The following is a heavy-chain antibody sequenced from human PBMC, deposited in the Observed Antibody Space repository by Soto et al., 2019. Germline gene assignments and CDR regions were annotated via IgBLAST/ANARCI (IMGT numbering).Heavy chain of an antibody. CDR1: GFTFGSFA. D-gene: IGHD6-13*01. J-gene: IGHJ4*02. CDR2: ISGSGGST. Sequence: GGSMRLSWAAAGFTFGSFAMGWVRQAPGKGLEWVSAISGSGGSTYYADSVKGRFTISRDNSKNPLYLQMNTLRAEDTAVYYCAKVRVYSSSWYYFDYWGQGTLVTVSS. V-gene: IGHV3-23*01. CDR3: AKVRVYSSSWYYFDY.